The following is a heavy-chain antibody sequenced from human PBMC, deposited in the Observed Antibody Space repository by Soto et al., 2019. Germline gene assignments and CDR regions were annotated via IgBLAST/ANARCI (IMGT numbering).Heavy chain of an antibody. V-gene: IGHV3-48*01. Sequence: VQLVESGGGLVQPGGSLRLSCAASGFSISDCSMNWVRRAPGKGLEWISYISTNNDAIYYADSVKGRFTISRDNAKNSLYLQMNSLRAEDTAVYYCASVLGSRRSGSYPSYWGQGTLVTVSS. D-gene: IGHD3-10*01. CDR1: GFSISDCS. J-gene: IGHJ4*02. CDR3: ASVLGSRRSGSYPSY. CDR2: ISTNNDAI.